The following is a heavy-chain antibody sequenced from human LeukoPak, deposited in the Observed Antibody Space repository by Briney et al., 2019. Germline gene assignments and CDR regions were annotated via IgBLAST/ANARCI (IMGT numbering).Heavy chain of an antibody. J-gene: IGHJ4*02. D-gene: IGHD2-2*02. CDR1: GGSISSYY. CDR3: AREQVVPAAIDY. V-gene: IGHV4-59*12. Sequence: PSETLSLTCTVSGGSISSYYWSWIRQPPGKGLEWIGYIYYSGSTYYNPSLKSRVTISVDTSKNQFSLKLSSVTAADTAVYYCAREQVVPAAIDYWGQGTLVTVSS. CDR2: IYYSGST.